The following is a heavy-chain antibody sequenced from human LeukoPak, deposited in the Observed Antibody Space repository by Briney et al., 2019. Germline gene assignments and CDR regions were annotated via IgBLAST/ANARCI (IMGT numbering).Heavy chain of an antibody. D-gene: IGHD3-10*01. V-gene: IGHV3-33*08. CDR2: IWYDGSNK. CDR3: ARDWLSTLVRGVTPGFDP. J-gene: IGHJ5*02. Sequence: PRTSLSMTWAAAGCTISSYGMRRVLQDPGKGLEWVAVIWYDGSNKYYADSVKGRFTISRDNSKNTLYLQMNSLRAEDTAVYYCARDWLSTLVRGVTPGFDPWGQGTLVTVSS. CDR1: GCTISSYG.